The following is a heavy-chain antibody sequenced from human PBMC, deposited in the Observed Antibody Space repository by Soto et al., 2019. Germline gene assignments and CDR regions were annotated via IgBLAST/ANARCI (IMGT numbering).Heavy chain of an antibody. D-gene: IGHD5-12*01. V-gene: IGHV1-3*01. Sequence: GASVKVSCKASGYTFTSYAMHWVRQAPGQRLEWMGWINAGNGNTKYSQKFQGRVTITRDTSASTAYMELSSLRSEDTAVYYCARDSHRGYYWYYYYYMDVWGKGTTVTVSS. CDR3: ARDSHRGYYWYYYYYMDV. CDR1: GYTFTSYA. J-gene: IGHJ6*03. CDR2: INAGNGNT.